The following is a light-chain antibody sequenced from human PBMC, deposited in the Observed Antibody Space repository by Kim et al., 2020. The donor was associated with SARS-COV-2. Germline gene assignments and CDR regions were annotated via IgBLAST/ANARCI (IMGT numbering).Light chain of an antibody. CDR3: MQYVKTPVT. V-gene: IGKV2-28*01. Sequence: PPSIPCRSRQCRLYINGYTNLVWYLHKPGQSPQLLIYCASTRASGVPDRLSGSGSGTDFTLKISRLEAEDVGVYYCMQYVKTPVTFGQGTRLEIK. CDR2: CAS. CDR1: QCRLYINGYTN. J-gene: IGKJ5*01.